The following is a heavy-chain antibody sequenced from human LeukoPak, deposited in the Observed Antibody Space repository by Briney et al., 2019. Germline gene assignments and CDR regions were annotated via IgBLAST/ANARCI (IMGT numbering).Heavy chain of an antibody. J-gene: IGHJ4*02. CDR1: GGSISSYY. Sequence: SETLSLTCTVSGGSISSYYWSWIRQPPGKRLEWIGYIYYSGSTNYNPSLKSRVTISVDTSKNQFSLKLSSVTAADTAVYYCARGGSGWWGGFDYWGQGTLVTVSS. CDR2: IYYSGST. CDR3: ARGGSGWWGGFDY. V-gene: IGHV4-59*01. D-gene: IGHD6-19*01.